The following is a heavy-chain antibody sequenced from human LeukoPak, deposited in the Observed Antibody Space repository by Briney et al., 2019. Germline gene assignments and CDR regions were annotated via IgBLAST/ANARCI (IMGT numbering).Heavy chain of an antibody. CDR1: GFTFSSYW. CDR3: ARGAGAVAGHYYYYGMDV. Sequence: GGSLRLSCAASGFTFSSYWMSWVRQAPGKGLEWVSNIKKDGGEKYYVDSVKGRFTISRDNAKNSLYLQMNSLRAEDTAVYYCARGAGAVAGHYYYYGMDVWGQGTTVTVSS. J-gene: IGHJ6*02. D-gene: IGHD6-19*01. V-gene: IGHV3-7*01. CDR2: IKKDGGEK.